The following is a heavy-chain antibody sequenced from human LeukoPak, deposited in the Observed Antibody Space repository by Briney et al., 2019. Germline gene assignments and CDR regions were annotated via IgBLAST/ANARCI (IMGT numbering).Heavy chain of an antibody. CDR3: ARGSIVGATPFDY. Sequence: KPSETLSLTCTVSGGSISSYYWSWIRQPPGKGLEWIGYIYYSGSTNYNPSLKSRVTISVDTSKNQFSLKLNSVTAADTAVYYCARGSIVGATPFDYWGQGTLVTVSS. V-gene: IGHV4-59*01. D-gene: IGHD1-26*01. J-gene: IGHJ4*02. CDR2: IYYSGST. CDR1: GGSISSYY.